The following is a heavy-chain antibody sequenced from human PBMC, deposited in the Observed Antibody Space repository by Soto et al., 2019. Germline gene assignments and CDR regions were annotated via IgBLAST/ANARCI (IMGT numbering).Heavy chain of an antibody. J-gene: IGHJ4*02. V-gene: IGHV1-69*01. Sequence: QVQLVQSGAEVKKPGSSVKVSCKASGGTFSSYAISWVRQAPGQGLEWMGGIIPIFGTANYAQKFQGRVTITADESTSTDSMELSSLRSEDTAVYYCARSVYYYGSGSYYNFDYWGQGTLVTVSS. CDR3: ARSVYYYGSGSYYNFDY. CDR1: GGTFSSYA. CDR2: IIPIFGTA. D-gene: IGHD3-10*01.